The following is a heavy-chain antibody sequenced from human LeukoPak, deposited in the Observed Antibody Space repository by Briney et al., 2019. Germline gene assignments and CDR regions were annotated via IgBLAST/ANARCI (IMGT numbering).Heavy chain of an antibody. CDR1: GFIFSNYG. CDR2: IGTTGIIT. Sequence: GGSLRLHCAASGFIFSNYGINWVRQAPGKGLQWVAYIGTTGIITYYAESVKGRFTISRDNAKNSLYLQMNSLRDEDTAVYYCARDPSGDTAMANFDYWGQGTLVTVSS. D-gene: IGHD5-18*01. J-gene: IGHJ4*02. V-gene: IGHV3-48*02. CDR3: ARDPSGDTAMANFDY.